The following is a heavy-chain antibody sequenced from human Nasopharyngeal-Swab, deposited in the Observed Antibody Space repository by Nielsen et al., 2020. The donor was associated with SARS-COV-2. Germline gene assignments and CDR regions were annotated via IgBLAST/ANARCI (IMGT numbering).Heavy chain of an antibody. D-gene: IGHD3-3*01. J-gene: IGHJ4*02. V-gene: IGHV3-21*01. Sequence: GTAQDWVSSISSSSTYIYYADSVKGRFTVSRDNAKNSLYLQMSSLRTEDAAVYYCARSPYYDFWSGYYTRFDYWGRGTLVTVSS. CDR3: ARSPYYDFWSGYYTRFDY. CDR2: ISSSSTYI.